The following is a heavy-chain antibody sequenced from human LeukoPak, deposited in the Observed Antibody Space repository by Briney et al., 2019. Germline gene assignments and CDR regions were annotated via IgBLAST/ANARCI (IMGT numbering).Heavy chain of an antibody. J-gene: IGHJ6*03. V-gene: IGHV3-30*02. Sequence: GRSLRLSCAASGFTFDDYAMHWVRQAPGKGLEWVAFIRYDGSNKYYADSVKGRFTISRDNSKNTLYLQMNSLRAEDTAVYYCAKDNGYYMDVWGKGTTVTVSS. CDR2: IRYDGSNK. CDR1: GFTFDDYA. CDR3: AKDNGYYMDV.